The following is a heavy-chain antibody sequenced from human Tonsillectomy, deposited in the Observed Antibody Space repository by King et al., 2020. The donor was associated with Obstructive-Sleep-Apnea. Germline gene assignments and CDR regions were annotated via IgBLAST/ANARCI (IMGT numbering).Heavy chain of an antibody. CDR1: GGSISGYY. V-gene: IGHV4-59*08. Sequence: QLQESGPGLVKPSETLSLNCTVSGGSISGYYWSWIRQSPGKGLEWIGYIYYSGSTNYTNYNPSLKSRVTISVDTSKKQFSLKLSSVTAADTAVYYCVRHHSSSWSLNWFDPWGQGTLVTVSS. D-gene: IGHD6-13*01. CDR3: VRHHSSSWSLNWFDP. J-gene: IGHJ5*02. CDR2: IYYSGSTNYT.